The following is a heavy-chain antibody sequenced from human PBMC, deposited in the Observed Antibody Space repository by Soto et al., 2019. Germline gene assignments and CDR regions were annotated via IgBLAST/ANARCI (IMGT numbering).Heavy chain of an antibody. CDR3: ARGWSYDILTAYSY. V-gene: IGHV1-69*01. CDR2: IIPIFGTA. CDR1: GGTFSNYA. J-gene: IGHJ4*02. Sequence: QVQLVQSGAEVKKPGSSVKVSCKASGGTFSNYAISWVCQAPGQGLEWMGGIIPIFGTANYAQRFQGRVTITADESTSTAYMELSGLRSEDTAVYYCARGWSYDILTAYSYWGQGTLVTVSS. D-gene: IGHD3-9*01.